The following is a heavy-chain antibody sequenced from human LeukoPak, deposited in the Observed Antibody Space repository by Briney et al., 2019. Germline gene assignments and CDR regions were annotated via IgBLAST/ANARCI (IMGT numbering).Heavy chain of an antibody. D-gene: IGHD3-10*01. J-gene: IGHJ4*02. CDR2: ISVSGGYT. CDR1: GFTFSSYA. V-gene: IGHV3-23*01. CDR3: ARLYGSGIGGPDY. Sequence: GSLRLSCAASGFTFSSYAMSWVRQAPGKGLEWVSSISVSGGYTYYADSVKGRFTISRDNSKNTLYLQMNSLRAEDTAVYYCARLYGSGIGGPDYWGQGTLVTVSS.